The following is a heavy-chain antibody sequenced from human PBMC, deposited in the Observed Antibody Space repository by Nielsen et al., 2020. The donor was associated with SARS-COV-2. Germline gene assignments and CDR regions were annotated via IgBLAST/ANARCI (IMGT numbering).Heavy chain of an antibody. CDR1: GFAFDDYA. Sequence: GGSLRLSCAASGFAFDDYAMHWVRQAPGKGLEWVSLINWGAGSTYYADSVKGRFTISTDLSNNTLYLQMNSLRVEDTAIYYCTKGAQLGDYWGQGTLVTVSS. J-gene: IGHJ4*02. CDR2: INWGAGST. V-gene: IGHV3-43D*03. CDR3: TKGAQLGDY. D-gene: IGHD6-13*01.